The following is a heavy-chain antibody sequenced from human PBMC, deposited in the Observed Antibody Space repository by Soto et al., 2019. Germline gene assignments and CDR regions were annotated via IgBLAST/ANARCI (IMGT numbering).Heavy chain of an antibody. CDR1: VFTFIIYE. CDR2: ISSSGSTI. Sequence: PGWSXRLSGSSSVFTFIIYEINGFGQAPGKGLEWVSYISSSGSTIYYADSVKGRFTISRDNAKNSLYLQMNSLRAEDTAVYYCERPIASGHEDNWGQGTLVTVSS. V-gene: IGHV3-48*03. J-gene: IGHJ4*02. CDR3: ERPIASGHEDN. D-gene: IGHD5-12*01.